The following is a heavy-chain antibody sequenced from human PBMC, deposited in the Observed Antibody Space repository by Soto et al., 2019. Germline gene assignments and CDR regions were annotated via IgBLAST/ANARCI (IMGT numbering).Heavy chain of an antibody. V-gene: IGHV1-69*13. CDR1: GGTFSSYA. J-gene: IGHJ6*02. D-gene: IGHD3-3*01. CDR3: ARVPDYDFWSGYFVYYYGMDV. Sequence: SVKVSCKASGGTFSSYAISWVRQAPGQGLEWMGGITPIFGTANYAQKFQGRVTITADESTSTAYMELSSLRSEDTAVYYCARVPDYDFWSGYFVYYYGMDVWGQGTTVTVSS. CDR2: ITPIFGTA.